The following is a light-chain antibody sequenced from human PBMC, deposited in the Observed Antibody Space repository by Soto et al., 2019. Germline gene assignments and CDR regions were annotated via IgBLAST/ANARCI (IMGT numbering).Light chain of an antibody. CDR1: QSVSSY. CDR2: DAS. Sequence: EIGLTQSPATLSLSPGERATLSCRASQSVSSYLAWYQQKPGQAPRLLIYDASNRATGIPARFSGSGSGTDFTLSISSLEPEDIAVYYCQQYGNSPQTFGQGTKVDIK. J-gene: IGKJ1*01. CDR3: QQYGNSPQT. V-gene: IGKV3-11*01.